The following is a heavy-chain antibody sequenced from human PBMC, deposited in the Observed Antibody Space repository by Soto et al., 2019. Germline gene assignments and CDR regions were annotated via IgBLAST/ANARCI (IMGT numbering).Heavy chain of an antibody. J-gene: IGHJ5*02. D-gene: IGHD3-22*01. CDR3: ARGDFDSSANYYAGWFDP. Sequence: GASVKVSCKASGGTFSSYAISWVRQAPGQGLEWMGGIIPIFGTANYAQKFQGGVTITADESTSTAYMELSSLGSDDTAVYYCARGDFDSSANYYAGWFDPWGQGTLVTVSS. CDR2: IIPIFGTA. CDR1: GGTFSSYA. V-gene: IGHV1-69*13.